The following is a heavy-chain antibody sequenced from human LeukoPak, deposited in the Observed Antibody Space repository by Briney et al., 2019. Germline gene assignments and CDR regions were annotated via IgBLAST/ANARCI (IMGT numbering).Heavy chain of an antibody. J-gene: IGHJ5*02. Sequence: GESLKISCKGSEYSFTSSWIGWVRQMPGKGLEWMGIIYPDDSETKYNPSFQGLVTISADKSISTAYLQWSSLKASDTAMYYCASSGGERSWFDPWGQGTLVTVSS. CDR3: ASSGGERSWFDP. CDR2: IYPDDSET. D-gene: IGHD2-21*01. V-gene: IGHV5-51*01. CDR1: EYSFTSSW.